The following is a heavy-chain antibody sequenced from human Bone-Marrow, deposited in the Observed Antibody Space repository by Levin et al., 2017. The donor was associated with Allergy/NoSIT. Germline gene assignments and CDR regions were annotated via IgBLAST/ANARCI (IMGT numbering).Heavy chain of an antibody. CDR2: IYSGGST. Sequence: GASVKVSCAASGFTVSNNYMSWVRQAPGKGLEWVSLIYSGGSTYYADSVKGRFTISRDNSKNTLYLQMNSLRAEDTAVYYCAGGPSRGYWGQGTLVTVSS. CDR1: GFTVSNNY. J-gene: IGHJ4*02. V-gene: IGHV3-53*01. CDR3: AGGPSRGY. D-gene: IGHD3-10*01.